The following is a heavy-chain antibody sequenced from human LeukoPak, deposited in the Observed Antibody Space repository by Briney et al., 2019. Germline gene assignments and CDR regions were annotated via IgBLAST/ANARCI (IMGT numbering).Heavy chain of an antibody. CDR3: ARERSGSYRFDY. CDR2: ISAYNVNT. CDR1: GYTFTSYG. Sequence: ASVKVSCKASGYTFTSYGISWVRQAPGQGLEWMGWISAYNVNTNYAQKLQGRVTMTTDTSTSTAYMELRSLRSDYTAVYYCARERSGSYRFDYWGQGTLVTVSS. D-gene: IGHD1-26*01. V-gene: IGHV1-18*01. J-gene: IGHJ4*02.